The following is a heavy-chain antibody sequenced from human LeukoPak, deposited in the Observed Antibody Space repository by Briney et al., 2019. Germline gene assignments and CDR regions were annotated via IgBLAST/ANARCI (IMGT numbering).Heavy chain of an antibody. CDR1: GFTLSSYE. Sequence: GGCLRLSCAASGFTLSSYEMNWVRQAPGKGLEWVSYISSSGSTIYYADSVKGRFTISRDNAKNSLYLQMNSLRAEDTAVYYCARRGAYYYYGMDVWGQGTTVTVSS. D-gene: IGHD3-10*01. CDR2: ISSSGSTI. CDR3: ARRGAYYYYGMDV. J-gene: IGHJ6*02. V-gene: IGHV3-48*03.